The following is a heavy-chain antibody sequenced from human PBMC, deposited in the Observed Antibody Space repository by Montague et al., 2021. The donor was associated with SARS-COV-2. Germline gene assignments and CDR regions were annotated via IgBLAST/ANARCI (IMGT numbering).Heavy chain of an antibody. CDR3: AGDGHSNYNYIDP. Sequence: TLSLTCTVSGRPLSSGGYYWTWIRQHPGKGLEWIGYVYHTGRTYYNPSLKSRVTMSIDMSKNQFSLNLTSVTAADTALYYCAGDGHSNYNYIDPWGPGILVTVSS. CDR2: VYHTGRT. V-gene: IGHV4-31*03. J-gene: IGHJ5*02. D-gene: IGHD4-11*01. CDR1: GRPLSSGGYY.